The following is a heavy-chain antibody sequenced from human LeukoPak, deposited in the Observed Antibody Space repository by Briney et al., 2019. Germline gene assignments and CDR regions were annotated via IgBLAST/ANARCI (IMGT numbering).Heavy chain of an antibody. V-gene: IGHV3-23*01. Sequence: GGSLRLSCAASGFTFSTYNMNWVRQAPGKGLEWVSGISGSGDSTYYADSVKGRFTISRDNSKHTLYLQMNSLRAEDTAVYSCAKDDILTGYYFDYWGQGTVVTVSS. CDR3: AKDDILTGYYFDY. D-gene: IGHD3-9*01. CDR2: ISGSGDST. J-gene: IGHJ4*02. CDR1: GFTFSTYN.